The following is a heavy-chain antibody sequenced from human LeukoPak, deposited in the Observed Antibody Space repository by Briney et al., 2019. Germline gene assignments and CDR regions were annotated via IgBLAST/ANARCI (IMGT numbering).Heavy chain of an antibody. CDR2: INHSGST. V-gene: IGHV4-34*01. D-gene: IGHD3-10*01. CDR3: ARGYGSGSNWFDP. J-gene: IGHJ5*02. CDR1: GGSFSGYY. Sequence: SETLSLTCAVYGGSFSGYYWSWIRQPPGKGLEWIGEINHSGSTNYNPSLKSRVTISVDTSKNQFSLKLNSVTAADTAVYYCARGYGSGSNWFDPWGQGTLVIVSS.